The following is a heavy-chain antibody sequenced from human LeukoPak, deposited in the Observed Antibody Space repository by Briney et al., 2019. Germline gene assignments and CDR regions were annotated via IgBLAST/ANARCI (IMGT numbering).Heavy chain of an antibody. Sequence: PSQTLSLTCTVSVGSISSGDYYWSWIRQPPGKGLEWIGYIYYSGSTYYNPSLKRRVTISVDTYKNQFSLKLNSVTAADTAVYYCARDLTYYDFWSGYYPGMGLYDYWGQGTLVTVSS. CDR1: VGSISSGDYY. CDR3: ARDLTYYDFWSGYYPGMGLYDY. V-gene: IGHV4-30-4*08. D-gene: IGHD3-3*01. CDR2: IYYSGST. J-gene: IGHJ4*02.